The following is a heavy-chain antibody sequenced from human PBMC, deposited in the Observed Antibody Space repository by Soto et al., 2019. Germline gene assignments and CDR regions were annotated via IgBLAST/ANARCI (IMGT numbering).Heavy chain of an antibody. Sequence: GGSLRLSCAASGFTFSSYAMSWVRQAPGKGLEWVSAISGSGGSTYYADSVKGRFTISRDNSKNTLYLQMNSLRAEDTAVYYCAKAGLIMYYYDSSGSDYWGQGTLVTVSS. J-gene: IGHJ4*02. CDR2: ISGSGGST. CDR3: AKAGLIMYYYDSSGSDY. CDR1: GFTFSSYA. V-gene: IGHV3-23*01. D-gene: IGHD3-22*01.